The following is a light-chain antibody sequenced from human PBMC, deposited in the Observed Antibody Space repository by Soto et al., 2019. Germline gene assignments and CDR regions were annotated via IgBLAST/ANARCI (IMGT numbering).Light chain of an antibody. CDR3: QQYLGYPLT. CDR1: EGIGSL. J-gene: IGKJ4*01. CDR2: AAS. V-gene: IGKV1-8*01. Sequence: IRMTQSPSSFSASTGDRVTITCRASEGIGSLLAWYQQKPGKAPKVLIYAASTLQSGVPSRFSGSGSGTDFNLTISYLQPEDFATYYCQQYLGYPLTVGGGTKVEIK.